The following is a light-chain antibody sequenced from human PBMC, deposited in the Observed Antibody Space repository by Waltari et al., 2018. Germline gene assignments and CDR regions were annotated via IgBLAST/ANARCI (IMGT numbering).Light chain of an antibody. CDR3: QKYVNLPAT. J-gene: IGKJ1*01. Sequence: EIVLTQSPGSLSLSPGERATLSCKASQSVANYLAWYQQKPGQAPRLLIYHASIRATGIPDRFSGSGYGTDFSLTISRLEPEDFAVYFCQKYVNLPATFGQGTTVEV. CDR2: HAS. V-gene: IGKV3-20*01. CDR1: QSVANY.